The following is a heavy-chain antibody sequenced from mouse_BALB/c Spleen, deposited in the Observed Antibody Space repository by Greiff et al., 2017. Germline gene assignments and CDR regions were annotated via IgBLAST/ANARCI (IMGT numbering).Heavy chain of an antibody. D-gene: IGHD2-3*01. Sequence: VQLQQSGAELVRSGASVKLSCTASGFNIKDYYMHWVKQRPEQGLEWIGWIDPENGDTEYAPKFQGKATMTADTSSNTAYLQLSSLTSEDTAVYYCNGASDGFPFADWGQGTLVTVSA. J-gene: IGHJ3*01. CDR1: GFNIKDYY. V-gene: IGHV14-4*02. CDR3: NGASDGFPFAD. CDR2: IDPENGDT.